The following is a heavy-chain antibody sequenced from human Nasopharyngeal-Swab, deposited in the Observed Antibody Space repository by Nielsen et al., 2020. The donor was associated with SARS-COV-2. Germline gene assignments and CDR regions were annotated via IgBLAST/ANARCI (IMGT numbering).Heavy chain of an antibody. V-gene: IGHV3-33*08. CDR3: ARDWPVAGTGDDY. Sequence: GGSLRLSCAASGFTFSRYDMNWVRQAPGKGLEWVAVIWYDGSNKYYADSVKGRFTISRDNSKNTLYLQMNSLRAEDTAVYYCARDWPVAGTGDDYWGQGTLVTVSS. CDR1: GFTFSRYD. D-gene: IGHD6-19*01. CDR2: IWYDGSNK. J-gene: IGHJ4*02.